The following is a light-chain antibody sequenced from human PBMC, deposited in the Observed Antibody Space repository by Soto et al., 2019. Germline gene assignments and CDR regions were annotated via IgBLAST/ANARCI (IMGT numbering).Light chain of an antibody. CDR2: WAS. Sequence: DIVMTQSPDSLAVSLGERATINCKSSQSVLYSSNNKNYLAWYQQKPGQPPKLLIYWASTRESGVPDRFSGSGSGTDFTLTISSLQAEDVAVHYCQQYFRLWTFGQGTKVEIK. V-gene: IGKV4-1*01. CDR1: QSVLYSSNNKNY. CDR3: QQYFRLWT. J-gene: IGKJ1*01.